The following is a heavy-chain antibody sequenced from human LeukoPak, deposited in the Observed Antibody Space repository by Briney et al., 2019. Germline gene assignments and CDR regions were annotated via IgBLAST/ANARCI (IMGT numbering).Heavy chain of an antibody. CDR1: GGSISSHY. CDR2: IYYSGST. CDR3: ARITRDGYNYDY. Sequence: SETLSLTCTVSGGSISSHYWSWIQQPPGKGLEWIGYIYYSGSTNYNPSLKSRVTISVDTSKNQFSLKLSSVTAADTAVYYCARITRDGYNYDYWGQGTLVTVSS. J-gene: IGHJ4*02. V-gene: IGHV4-59*11. D-gene: IGHD5-24*01.